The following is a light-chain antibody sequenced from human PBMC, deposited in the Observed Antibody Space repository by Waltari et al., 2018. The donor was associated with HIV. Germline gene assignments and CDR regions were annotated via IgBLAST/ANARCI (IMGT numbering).Light chain of an antibody. V-gene: IGLV1-44*01. CDR3: AAWDDSLHGEL. J-gene: IGLJ2*01. CDR1: YSNIGSNT. Sequence: QSVLTQTPSLSGTPGQRVTISCSGGYSNIGSNTVNWYQQFPGTAPRLLIYSNNPRPSWVPDRCSGSKSGTSASLVISELQSQDEADYHCAAWDDSLHGELFGGGTKLTVL. CDR2: SNN.